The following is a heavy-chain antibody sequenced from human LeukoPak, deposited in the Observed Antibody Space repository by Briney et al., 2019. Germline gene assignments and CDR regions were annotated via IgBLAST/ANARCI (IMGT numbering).Heavy chain of an antibody. J-gene: IGHJ4*02. CDR1: GGSISNGDHY. CDR2: ISGSGGST. Sequence: ETLSLTCTVSGGSISNGDHYWSWIRQAPGKGLEWVSAISGSGGSTYYADSVKGRSTISRDNSKNTLYLQMNSLRAEDTAVYYCAKGDWNYGGYFDYWGQGTLVTVSS. V-gene: IGHV3-23*01. D-gene: IGHD1-7*01. CDR3: AKGDWNYGGYFDY.